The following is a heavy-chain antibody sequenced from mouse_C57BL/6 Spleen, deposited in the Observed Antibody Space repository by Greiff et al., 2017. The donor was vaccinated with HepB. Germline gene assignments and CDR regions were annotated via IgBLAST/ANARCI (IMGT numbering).Heavy chain of an antibody. CDR2: ISSGSSTI. D-gene: IGHD1-1*01. Sequence: EVMLVESGGGLVKPGGSLKLSCAASGFTFSDYGMHWVRQAPEKGLEWVAYISSGSSTIDYADTVKGRVTISRDNAKNTLFLQMTSLRSEDTAMYYCAKVQGLIYGSSSYNAMDYWGQGTSVTVSS. J-gene: IGHJ4*01. V-gene: IGHV5-17*01. CDR3: AKVQGLIYGSSSYNAMDY. CDR1: GFTFSDYG.